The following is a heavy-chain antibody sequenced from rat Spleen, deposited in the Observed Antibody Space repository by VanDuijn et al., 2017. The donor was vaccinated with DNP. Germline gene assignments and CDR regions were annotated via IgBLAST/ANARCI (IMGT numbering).Heavy chain of an antibody. CDR2: ISYRGST. Sequence: EVQLQESGSGLVKPSQSLSLTCSVTGYSITSNYWGWIRKFPGNKLEYIGHISYRGSTNYNPSLKSQLSITRDTSKNHFLLHLNSVTTEDTATDYCARWARYFDYWGQGIMVTVSS. J-gene: IGHJ2*01. CDR3: ARWARYFDY. CDR1: GYSITSNY. D-gene: IGHD4-1*01. V-gene: IGHV3-1*01.